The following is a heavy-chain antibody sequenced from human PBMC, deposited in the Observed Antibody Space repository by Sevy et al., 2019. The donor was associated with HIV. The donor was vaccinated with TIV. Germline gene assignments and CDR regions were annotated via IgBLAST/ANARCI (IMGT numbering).Heavy chain of an antibody. J-gene: IGHJ1*01. Sequence: ASVKVSCKASGYTFTSYGISWVRQAPGQGLEWMGWISAYNGNTNYAQKLQGRVTMTTDTSTSTAYMELRSLRSDDTAVYYCARGQGVVVAATYPAEYFQHWGQGTLVTVSS. CDR1: GYTFTSYG. CDR3: ARGQGVVVAATYPAEYFQH. CDR2: ISAYNGNT. V-gene: IGHV1-18*04. D-gene: IGHD2-15*01.